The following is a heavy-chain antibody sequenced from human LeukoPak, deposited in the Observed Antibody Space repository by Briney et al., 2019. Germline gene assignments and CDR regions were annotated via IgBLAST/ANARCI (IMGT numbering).Heavy chain of an antibody. Sequence: ASVKVSCKASGYPFTSNGISWVRQAPGQGLEWMGWISAYNGNTNYAQNLQGRVTMTTDTSTTTAYMELRSLRSDDTAVYYCARGPLSAAGSGWFDPWGQGTPVTDSS. J-gene: IGHJ5*02. CDR1: GYPFTSNG. D-gene: IGHD6-13*01. V-gene: IGHV1-18*01. CDR2: ISAYNGNT. CDR3: ARGPLSAAGSGWFDP.